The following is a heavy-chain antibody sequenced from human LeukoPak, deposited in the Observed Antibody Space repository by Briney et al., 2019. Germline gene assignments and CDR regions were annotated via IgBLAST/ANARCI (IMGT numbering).Heavy chain of an antibody. Sequence: ASVKVSCKASGYTFTSYYMHWVRQAPGQGLEWMGIINPSGGSTSYAQKFQGRVTMTRDTSTSTVYMELSSLRSEDTAVYYCARVFPGPLAAAVHFDYWGQGTLVTVSS. CDR1: GYTFTSYY. CDR3: ARVFPGPLAAAVHFDY. V-gene: IGHV1-46*01. CDR2: INPSGGST. D-gene: IGHD6-13*01. J-gene: IGHJ4*02.